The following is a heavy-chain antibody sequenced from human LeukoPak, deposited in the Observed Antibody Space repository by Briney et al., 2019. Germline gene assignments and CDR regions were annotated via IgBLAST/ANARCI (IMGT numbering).Heavy chain of an antibody. CDR3: ARGLIGYCNSIKCRLPDY. D-gene: IGHD2-2*01. CDR1: GFTFSNHA. J-gene: IGHJ4*02. Sequence: GGSLRLSCAAAGFTFSNHATYWVRQAQSKGLEWVAVISYDGSNKFYADSVKGRCTISRNSSKNTLNLQMDNLRHEDTAVYYCARGLIGYCNSIKCRLPDYWGRGTLVTVSS. V-gene: IGHV3-30*04. CDR2: ISYDGSNK.